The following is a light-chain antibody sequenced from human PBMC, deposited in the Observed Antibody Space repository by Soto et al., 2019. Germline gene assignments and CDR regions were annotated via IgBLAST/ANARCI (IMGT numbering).Light chain of an antibody. Sequence: DIQMTQSPSTLSASIGGSVTITCRASQPITTWLAWYQQKPGRAPRLLIYDAFALQSGVPSRFSGSGSGTEFTLTISSLQPDDFATYYCQQYNSLLTTFGQGTKVDI. V-gene: IGKV1-5*01. J-gene: IGKJ1*01. CDR2: DAF. CDR3: QQYNSLLTT. CDR1: QPITTW.